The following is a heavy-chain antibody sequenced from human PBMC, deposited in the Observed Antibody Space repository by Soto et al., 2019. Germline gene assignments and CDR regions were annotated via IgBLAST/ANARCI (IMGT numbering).Heavy chain of an antibody. CDR2: ITGGGDDT. V-gene: IGHV3-23*01. J-gene: IGHJ4*02. Sequence: EVQLLESGGGLVQPGGPLRLSCAASGFTFSSYAMTWVRQAPGKGLEWVSAITGGGDDTYYADSVKGRFTISRDNFKNTLYLQMNSLRVEDTATYYCAKGSKGFDYWGQGTRVTVSS. D-gene: IGHD2-2*01. CDR3: AKGSKGFDY. CDR1: GFTFSSYA.